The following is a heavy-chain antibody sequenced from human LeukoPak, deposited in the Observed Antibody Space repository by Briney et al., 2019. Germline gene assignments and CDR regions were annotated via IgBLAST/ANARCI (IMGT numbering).Heavy chain of an antibody. V-gene: IGHV3-49*04. CDR3: TPLRWPY. CDR2: IRSKGDGGTT. D-gene: IGHD2-15*01. CDR1: GFTFGDLA. J-gene: IGHJ4*02. Sequence: GGSLRRSGTGYGFTFGDLAMSRVRPGPGKGWVGVGFIRSKGDGGTTEYAASVKGRFPISRDDSKSIAYLQMNSLKTEDTAVYYCTPLRWPYWGQGTLVTVSS.